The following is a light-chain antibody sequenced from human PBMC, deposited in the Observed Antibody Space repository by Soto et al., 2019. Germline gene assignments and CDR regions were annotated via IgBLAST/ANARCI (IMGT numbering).Light chain of an antibody. J-gene: IGLJ1*01. Sequence: QSALTQPASVSGSPGQSITISCTRTSSDAGGYNYVSWYQQHPGKAPKLMIYDVSNRPSGVSNRFSGSKSGNTASLTISGLRGEEEADYYGSSYKSSSPRLYVFGTGTKAT. CDR3: SSYKSSSPRLYV. CDR2: DVS. CDR1: SSDAGGYNY. V-gene: IGLV2-14*01.